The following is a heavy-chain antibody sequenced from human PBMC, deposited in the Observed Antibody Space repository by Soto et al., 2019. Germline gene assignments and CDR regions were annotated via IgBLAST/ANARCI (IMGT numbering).Heavy chain of an antibody. CDR1: GFTLSRHT. V-gene: IGHV3-21*01. Sequence: GGSXRLSCASSGFTLSRHTMNWFRHAPGKGLEWVSFIGSRTSDIYYADSVKGRFTISRDNAKNSLYLDLTRLRAEDTAVYFCVRDYYDTSGYPNTFDMWGQGTMVTVS. CDR2: IGSRTSDI. CDR3: VRDYYDTSGYPNTFDM. D-gene: IGHD3-22*01. J-gene: IGHJ3*02.